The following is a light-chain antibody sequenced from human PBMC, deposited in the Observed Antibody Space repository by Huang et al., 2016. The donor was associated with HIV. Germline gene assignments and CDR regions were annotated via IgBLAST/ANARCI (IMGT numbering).Light chain of an antibody. V-gene: IGKV1-27*01. Sequence: DIQMTQSPSSLFASVGDRVTFTCRASQGISNYLAWYQQKPGKVPKLLIFAASTLQSGVPSRFSGSGSGTDFTLTISSLQPEDIATYYCQKYNSAPWTFGQGTKVEIK. CDR3: QKYNSAPWT. CDR1: QGISNY. CDR2: AAS. J-gene: IGKJ1*01.